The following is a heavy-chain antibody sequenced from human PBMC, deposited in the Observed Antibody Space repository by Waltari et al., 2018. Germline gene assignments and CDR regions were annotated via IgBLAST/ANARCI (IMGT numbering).Heavy chain of an antibody. D-gene: IGHD3-22*01. Sequence: EVQLLESGGGLVQPGGSLRLSCAASVFTFSSYAMSWVRQAPGKGLEWVSAISGSGGSTYYADSVKGRFTIYRDNSKNTLYLQMNSLRAEDTAVYYCAKDSSGYQNWFDPWGQGTLVTVSS. CDR3: AKDSSGYQNWFDP. J-gene: IGHJ5*02. CDR1: VFTFSSYA. V-gene: IGHV3-23*01. CDR2: ISGSGGST.